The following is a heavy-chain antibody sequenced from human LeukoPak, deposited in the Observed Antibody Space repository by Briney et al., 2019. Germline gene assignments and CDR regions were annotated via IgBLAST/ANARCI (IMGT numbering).Heavy chain of an antibody. Sequence: SETLSLTCTVSGGSISSSSYYWGWIRQPPGKGLEWIGSIYYSGSTYYNPSLKSRVTISVDTSKNQFSLKLSSVTAADTAVYYCASRVIRQYREHNFDYWGQGTLVTVSS. CDR2: IYYSGST. CDR3: ASRVIRQYREHNFDY. D-gene: IGHD1-26*01. J-gene: IGHJ4*02. CDR1: GGSISSSSYY. V-gene: IGHV4-39*01.